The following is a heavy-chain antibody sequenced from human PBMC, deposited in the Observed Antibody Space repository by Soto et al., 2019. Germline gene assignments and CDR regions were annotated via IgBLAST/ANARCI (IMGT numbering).Heavy chain of an antibody. Sequence: PGGSLRLSCAASGFTFTSYAMSWVRQAPGRGLECVSVLNSGGGTTYYADSVNGRATISRDNSGDTLYLDINSLRVEDTAIYYCARTITHYYFDSWGPGTLVTVSS. CDR3: ARTITHYYFDS. V-gene: IGHV3-23*01. CDR2: LNSGGGTT. D-gene: IGHD1-1*01. CDR1: GFTFTSYA. J-gene: IGHJ4*02.